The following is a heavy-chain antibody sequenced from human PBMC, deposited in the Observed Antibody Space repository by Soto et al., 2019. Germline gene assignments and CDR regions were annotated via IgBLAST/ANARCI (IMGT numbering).Heavy chain of an antibody. CDR2: IYHSGST. D-gene: IGHD6-13*01. V-gene: IGHV4-30-2*01. J-gene: IGHJ4*02. CDR3: AKDNIAAAGTALDY. CDR1: GGSISSGGYC. Sequence: SETLSLTCAVSGGSISSGGYCWSWIRQPPGKGLEWIGYIYHSGSTYYNPSLKSRVTISVDRSKNQFSLKLSSVTAEDTAVYYCAKDNIAAAGTALDYWGQGTLVTVSS.